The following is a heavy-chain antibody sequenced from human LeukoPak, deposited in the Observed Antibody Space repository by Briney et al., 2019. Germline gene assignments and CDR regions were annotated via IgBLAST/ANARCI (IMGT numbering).Heavy chain of an antibody. CDR1: GFTFSDYY. J-gene: IGHJ4*02. CDR3: ATTTYYYDSSGYYAYYFDY. D-gene: IGHD3-22*01. Sequence: GGSLRLSCAASGFTFSDYYMSWIRQAPGKGLEWVSYISSSGSTIYYADSVKGRFTISRDNAKNSLYLQMNSLRAEDTAVYYCATTTYYYDSSGYYAYYFDYWGQGTLVTVSS. CDR2: ISSSGSTI. V-gene: IGHV3-11*04.